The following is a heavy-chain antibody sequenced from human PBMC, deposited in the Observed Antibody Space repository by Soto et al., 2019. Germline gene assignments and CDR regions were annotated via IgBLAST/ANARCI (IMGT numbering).Heavy chain of an antibody. Sequence: QVQLQESGPGLVKPSETLSLTCTVSGDSLTRNYWSWIRQSPGKGLEWLAFIQNGRTTHYNPSLVGRVSLSVDTSKIQLSLNLNSVTAADTAVYYCARTLSGGFDYWGQGTLVTVSS. V-gene: IGHV4-59*01. CDR3: ARTLSGGFDY. CDR2: IQNGRTT. CDR1: GDSLTRNY. J-gene: IGHJ4*02.